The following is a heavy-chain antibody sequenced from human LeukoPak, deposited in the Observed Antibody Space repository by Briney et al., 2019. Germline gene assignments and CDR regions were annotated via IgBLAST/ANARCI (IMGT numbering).Heavy chain of an antibody. V-gene: IGHV1-3*02. Sequence: ASVKVSCKASGYTFTSYAMHWVRQAPGQRLEWMGWSNASNGNTKYSQEFQGRVTITRDTSASTAYMELSSLRSEDMAVYYCARGSGYDFGVIDYWGQGTLVTVSS. CDR2: SNASNGNT. D-gene: IGHD5-12*01. CDR3: ARGSGYDFGVIDY. CDR1: GYTFTSYA. J-gene: IGHJ4*02.